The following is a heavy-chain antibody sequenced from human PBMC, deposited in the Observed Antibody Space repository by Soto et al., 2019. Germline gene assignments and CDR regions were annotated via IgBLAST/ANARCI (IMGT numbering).Heavy chain of an antibody. V-gene: IGHV1-69*01. CDR1: GGTFSSYA. J-gene: IGHJ3*02. CDR3: ASKIGYCSGGSCYSHAFDI. D-gene: IGHD2-15*01. Sequence: QVQLVQSGAEVKKPGSSVKVSCKASGGTFSSYAISWVRQAPGQGLEWMGGIIPIFGTANYAQKFQGRVTITADESTSTAYMQLSSLRSEDTAVYYCASKIGYCSGGSCYSHAFDIWGQGTMVTVSS. CDR2: IIPIFGTA.